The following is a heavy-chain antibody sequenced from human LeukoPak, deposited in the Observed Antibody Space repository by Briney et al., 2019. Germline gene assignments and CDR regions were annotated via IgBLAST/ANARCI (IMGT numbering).Heavy chain of an antibody. V-gene: IGHV4-59*08. CDR1: GGSISSYY. CDR2: IYYSGST. D-gene: IGHD5-18*01. J-gene: IGHJ6*02. Sequence: SETLSLTCTASGGSISSYYWSWIRQPPGKGLERIGYIYYSGSTNYNPSLKSRVTISVDTSKNQFSLKLSSVTAADTAVYYCARHKRDTAMVTQYYYYGMDVWGQGTTVTVSS. CDR3: ARHKRDTAMVTQYYYYGMDV.